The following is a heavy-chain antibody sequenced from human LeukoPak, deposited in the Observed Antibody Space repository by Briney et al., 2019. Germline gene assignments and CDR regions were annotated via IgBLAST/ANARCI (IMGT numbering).Heavy chain of an antibody. D-gene: IGHD6-19*01. V-gene: IGHV1-8*01. CDR3: ARGGEYSSGWYGYYYYVMDV. CDR2: MNPNSGNT. Sequence: ASVKVSCKASGYTFTSYDINWVRQATGQGLEWMGWMNPNSGNTGYAQKFQGRVTMTRNTSISTAYMELSSLRSEDTAVYYCARGGEYSSGWYGYYYYVMDVWGQGTTVTVSS. J-gene: IGHJ6*02. CDR1: GYTFTSYD.